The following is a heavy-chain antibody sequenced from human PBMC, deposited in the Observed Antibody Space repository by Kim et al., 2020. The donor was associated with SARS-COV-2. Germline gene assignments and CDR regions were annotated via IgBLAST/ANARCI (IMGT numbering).Heavy chain of an antibody. Sequence: SETLSLTCTVSGGSISSYYWSWIRQPPGKGLEWIGYIYYSGSTNYNPSLKSRVTISVDTSKNQFSLKLSSVTAADTAVYYCARTVTRHDYSTHYYYMDVWGKGTTVTVSS. V-gene: IGHV4-59*08. CDR3: ARTVTRHDYSTHYYYMDV. CDR1: GGSISSYY. D-gene: IGHD4-4*01. J-gene: IGHJ6*03. CDR2: IYYSGST.